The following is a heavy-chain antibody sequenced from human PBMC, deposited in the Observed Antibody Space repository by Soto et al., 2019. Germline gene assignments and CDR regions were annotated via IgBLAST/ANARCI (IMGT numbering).Heavy chain of an antibody. CDR3: AREGYCSGGGCYSGMDV. D-gene: IGHD2-15*01. Sequence: QVQLVESGGGVVQPGGSLRLSCAASGFRFSYGFHWFRQAPGRGLEWVGVIWWDGRNKIYADSVKGGFTTSRDNSKKTLYLEMNSLRADDTAIYYGAREGYCSGGGCYSGMDVWGQGTTVTVSS. CDR1: GFRFSYG. CDR2: IWWDGRNK. J-gene: IGHJ6*02. V-gene: IGHV3-33*01.